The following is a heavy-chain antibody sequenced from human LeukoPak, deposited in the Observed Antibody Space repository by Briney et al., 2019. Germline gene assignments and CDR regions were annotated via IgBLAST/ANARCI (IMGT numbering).Heavy chain of an antibody. V-gene: IGHV1-69*13. CDR1: GYTFTSYG. CDR3: ARDRGGYSYGPGGRFLTNYYCYGMDV. J-gene: IGHJ6*02. CDR2: IIPIFGTA. D-gene: IGHD5-18*01. Sequence: SVKVSCKASGYTFTSYGISWVRQAPGQGLEWMGGIIPIFGTANYAQKFQGRVTITADESTSTAYMELSSLRSEDTAVYYCARDRGGYSYGPGGRFLTNYYCYGMDVWGQGTTVTVSS.